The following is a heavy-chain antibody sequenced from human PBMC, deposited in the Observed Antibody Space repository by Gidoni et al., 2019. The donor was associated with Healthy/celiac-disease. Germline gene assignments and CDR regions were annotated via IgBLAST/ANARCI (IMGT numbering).Heavy chain of an antibody. CDR2: IIPIFCTA. Sequence: QVQLVQSGAEVKKPGSSVKVSCKASGGTFSSYAISWVRQPPGQGLEWMGGIIPIFCTANYAQKFQGRVTITADESTSTAYMELSSLRSEDTAVYYCARSLYRRYYGYWYFDLWGRGTLVTVSS. D-gene: IGHD3-10*01. V-gene: IGHV1-69*01. J-gene: IGHJ2*01. CDR3: ARSLYRRYYGYWYFDL. CDR1: GGTFSSYA.